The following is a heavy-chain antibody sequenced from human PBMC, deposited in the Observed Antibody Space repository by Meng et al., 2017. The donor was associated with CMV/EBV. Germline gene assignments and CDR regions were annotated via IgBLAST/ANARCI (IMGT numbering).Heavy chain of an antibody. CDR2: IYTSGST. D-gene: IGHD4-23*01. CDR3: SRVLRWNGVIDY. J-gene: IGHJ4*02. CDR1: RCAISRYY. Sequence: QVQPHESRPGLVKHSETRSLTCTVSRCAISRYYLSSCRHAARKGLDLIGRIYTSGSTNYNPPLKSRVTMSVDTSKNQFSLKLSSVTSADTAVYYCSRVLRWNGVIDYWGQGTLVTVSS. V-gene: IGHV4-4*07.